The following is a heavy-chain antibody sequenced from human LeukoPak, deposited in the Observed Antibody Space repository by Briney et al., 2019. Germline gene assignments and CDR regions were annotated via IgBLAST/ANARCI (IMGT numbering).Heavy chain of an antibody. J-gene: IGHJ5*02. V-gene: IGHV3-30*03. CDR1: GFTFSSYW. D-gene: IGHD3-3*01. CDR2: ISYDGSNK. CDR3: AREGAATDDYDFWSGPPGGGDWFDP. Sequence: PGGSLRLSCAASGFTFSSYWMHWVRQAPGKGLEWVAVISYDGSNKYYADSVKGRFTISRGNAKNPLYLQMNSLRAEDTAVYYCAREGAATDDYDFWSGPPGGGDWFDPWGQGTLVTVSP.